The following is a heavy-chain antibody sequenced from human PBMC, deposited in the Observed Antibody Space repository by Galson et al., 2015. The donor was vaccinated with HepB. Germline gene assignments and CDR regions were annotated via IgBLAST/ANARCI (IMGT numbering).Heavy chain of an antibody. CDR2: ISSSGSTI. D-gene: IGHD3-16*02. CDR3: ARGPNLVSFYYYGMDV. Sequence: SLRLSCAASGFTFSSYEMNWVRQAPGKGLEWVSYISSSGSTIYYADSVKGRFTISRDNAKNSLYLQMNSLRAEDTAVYYCARGPNLVSFYYYGMDVWGQGTTVTVSS. J-gene: IGHJ6*02. CDR1: GFTFSSYE. V-gene: IGHV3-48*03.